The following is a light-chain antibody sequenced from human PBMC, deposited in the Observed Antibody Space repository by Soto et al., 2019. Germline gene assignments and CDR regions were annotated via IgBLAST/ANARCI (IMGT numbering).Light chain of an antibody. V-gene: IGLV2-14*01. J-gene: IGLJ3*02. CDR1: GNDVGTYDY. Sequence: QSALTQPASVSGSPGQSITISCTGTGNDVGTYDYVSWYQQHPGKAPKVMIYGVSNRPSGVSDRFSGSKSGNTASLTISGLQTEDEADYYCFSYTTRDTWVFGGGTRLTVL. CDR3: FSYTTRDTWV. CDR2: GVS.